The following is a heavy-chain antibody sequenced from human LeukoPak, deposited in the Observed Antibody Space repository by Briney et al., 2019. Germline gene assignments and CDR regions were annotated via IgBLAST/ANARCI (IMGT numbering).Heavy chain of an antibody. CDR1: GFTFSSYV. CDR2: ISYDGRNN. Sequence: GTSLRLSCAASGFTFSSYVMHWVRQAPGKGLEWVAFISYDGRNNYYADSVKGRFTISRDNSKNTLYLQVNSLKPEDTAVYYCARGGEFQLLYGSDYWGQGTLVSVSS. D-gene: IGHD2-2*02. V-gene: IGHV3-30*04. J-gene: IGHJ4*02. CDR3: ARGGEFQLLYGSDY.